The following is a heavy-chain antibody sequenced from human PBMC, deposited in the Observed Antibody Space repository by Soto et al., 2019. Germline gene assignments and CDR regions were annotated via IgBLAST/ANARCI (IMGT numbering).Heavy chain of an antibody. Sequence: GGSLRLSCAASGFTFSDYAMHWVRQAPGKGLEWVAVVSHDGNVQHYADSVKERFTISRDNAKNSLFLQMSGLRVEDTAVYYCATANTPYAFDMWGQGTMVTVSS. CDR1: GFTFSDYA. J-gene: IGHJ3*02. CDR3: ATANTPYAFDM. V-gene: IGHV3-30*04. CDR2: VSHDGNVQ.